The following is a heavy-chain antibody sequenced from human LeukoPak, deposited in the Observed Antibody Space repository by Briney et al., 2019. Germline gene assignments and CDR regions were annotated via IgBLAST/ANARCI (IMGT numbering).Heavy chain of an antibody. D-gene: IGHD3-10*01. CDR3: AREGYYGSGSYSQFDY. CDR2: ISSSSTI. CDR1: GFTFSSYS. Sequence: HPGGSLRLSCAASGFTFSSYSMNWVRQAPGKGLEWVSYISSSSTIYYADSVKGRFTISRDNAKNSLYLQMNSLRAEDTAVYYCAREGYYGSGSYSQFDYWGQGTLVTVSS. V-gene: IGHV3-48*01. J-gene: IGHJ4*02.